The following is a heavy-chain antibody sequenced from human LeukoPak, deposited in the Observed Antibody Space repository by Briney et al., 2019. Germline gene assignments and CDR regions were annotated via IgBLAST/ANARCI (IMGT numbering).Heavy chain of an antibody. CDR3: ASMVESDSNDYGDTHYYYYGMDV. J-gene: IGHJ6*02. CDR1: GYTFTGYY. CDR2: INPNSGGT. Sequence: ASVKVSCKASGYTFTGYYMHWVRQAPGQGLEWMGWINPNSGGTNYAQKFQGRVTMTRDTSISTAYMELSRLRSDDTAVYYCASMVESDSNDYGDTHYYYYGMDVWGQGTTVTVSS. D-gene: IGHD4-17*01. V-gene: IGHV1-2*02.